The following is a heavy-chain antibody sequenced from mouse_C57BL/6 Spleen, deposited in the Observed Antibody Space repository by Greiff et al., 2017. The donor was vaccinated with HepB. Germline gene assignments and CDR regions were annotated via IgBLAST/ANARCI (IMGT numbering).Heavy chain of an antibody. Sequence: VQLQQSGAELVKPGASVKLSCKASGYTFTSYWMHWVKQRPGQGLEWIGMIHPNSGSTNYNEKFKSKATLTVDKSSSTAYMQLSSLTSEDSAVYYCARDGNYPYYAMDYWGQRTSVTVSS. CDR1: GYTFTSYW. J-gene: IGHJ4*01. D-gene: IGHD2-1*01. CDR3: ARDGNYPYYAMDY. CDR2: IHPNSGST. V-gene: IGHV1-64*01.